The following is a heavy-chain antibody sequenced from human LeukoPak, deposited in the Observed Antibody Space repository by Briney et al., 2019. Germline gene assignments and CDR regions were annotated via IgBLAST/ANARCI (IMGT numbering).Heavy chain of an antibody. D-gene: IGHD3-22*01. CDR2: ISYDGSNK. CDR1: GFTFSSYA. J-gene: IGHJ6*03. Sequence: GGSLRLSCAASGFTFSSYAMHWVRQAPGKGLEWVAVISYDGSNKYYADSVKGRFTISRDNSKNTLYLQMNSLRAEDTAVYYCARGSAQYYYDSSGYYPHRYYYYMDVWGKGTTVTVSS. V-gene: IGHV3-30*04. CDR3: ARGSAQYYYDSSGYYPHRYYYYMDV.